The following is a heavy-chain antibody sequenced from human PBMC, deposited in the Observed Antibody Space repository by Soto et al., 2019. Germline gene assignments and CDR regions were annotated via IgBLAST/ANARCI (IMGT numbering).Heavy chain of an antibody. D-gene: IGHD2-15*01. V-gene: IGHV1-2*04. CDR2: INPNSGGT. J-gene: IGHJ6*02. CDR3: ARESEYCSGGSCRPYYYYGMDV. Sequence: VASVKVSCKASGYTFTGYYMHWVRQAPGQGLEWMGWINPNSGGTNYAQKFQGWVTMTSDTSISTAYMELSRLRSDDTAVYYCARESEYCSGGSCRPYYYYGMDVWGQGTTVTVSS. CDR1: GYTFTGYY.